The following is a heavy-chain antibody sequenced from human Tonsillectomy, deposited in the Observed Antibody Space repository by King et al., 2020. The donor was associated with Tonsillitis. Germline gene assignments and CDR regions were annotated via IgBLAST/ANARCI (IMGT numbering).Heavy chain of an antibody. CDR3: AKQNYVGNSSDSFDY. V-gene: IGHV3-23*04. CDR1: GFTFSTYA. Sequence: VQLVQSGGGLVQPGGSLRLSCAASGFTFSTYAMSWVRQAPGKGLDWVSAISGSGGSTYYADYVKGRFTISRDNSKNTLSLRRNSLRAEDTAIYYCAKQNYVGNSSDSFDYWGQGALVTVSS. J-gene: IGHJ4*02. CDR2: ISGSGGST. D-gene: IGHD4-23*01.